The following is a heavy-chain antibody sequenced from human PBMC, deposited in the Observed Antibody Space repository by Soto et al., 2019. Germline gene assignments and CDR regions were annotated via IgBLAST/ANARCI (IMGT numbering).Heavy chain of an antibody. CDR2: IYHGGNS. CDR1: GGSISSGGYS. J-gene: IGHJ4*02. V-gene: IGHV4-30-2*01. CDR3: AREFGYYFDY. D-gene: IGHD3-10*01. Sequence: QLQLQESGSGLVKPSQTLSLTCAVSGGSISSGGYSWSWIRQPPGKGLEWIGYIYHGGNSYYNPSLKSRVTISIESSQNQFSLKLSSVTAADTAVYYCAREFGYYFDYWGQGTLVTVSS.